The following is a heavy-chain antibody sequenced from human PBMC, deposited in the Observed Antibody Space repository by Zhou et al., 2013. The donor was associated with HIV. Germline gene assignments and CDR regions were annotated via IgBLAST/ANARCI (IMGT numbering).Heavy chain of an antibody. D-gene: IGHD3-10*01. V-gene: IGHV1-69*04. CDR1: GGTFSSYA. Sequence: QVQLVQSGAEVKKPGSSVKVSCKASGGTFSSYAISWVRQAPGQGLEWMGRIIPILGIANYAQKFQGRVTITADKSTSTAYMELSSLRSEDTAVYYCARLRGGGLSYMDVWGKGTTGHRLL. J-gene: IGHJ6*03. CDR3: ARLRGGGLSYMDV. CDR2: IIPILGIA.